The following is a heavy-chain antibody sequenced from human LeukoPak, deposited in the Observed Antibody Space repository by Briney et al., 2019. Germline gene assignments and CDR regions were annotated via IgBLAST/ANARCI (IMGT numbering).Heavy chain of an antibody. J-gene: IGHJ3*02. CDR2: ISYDGSNK. CDR3: AKESGLCSGGSCYGSPDAFDI. Sequence: GGSLRLSCAASGFTFSSYGMHWVRQAPGKGLEWVAVISYDGSNKYYADSVKGRFTISRDNSKNTLYLQMNSLRAEDTAVYYCAKESGLCSGGSCYGSPDAFDIWGQGTMVTVSS. D-gene: IGHD2-15*01. V-gene: IGHV3-30*18. CDR1: GFTFSSYG.